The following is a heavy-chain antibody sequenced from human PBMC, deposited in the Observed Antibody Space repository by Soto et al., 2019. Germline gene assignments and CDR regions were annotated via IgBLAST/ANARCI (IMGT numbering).Heavy chain of an antibody. V-gene: IGHV3-64D*06. J-gene: IGHJ6*02. CDR3: AAAKLLAFEF. CDR2: ISNPGDTT. Sequence: GGSLRPSCSTFGFTFSVSKMPWVRKAIGNGLEYVTRISNPGDTTDYAAAVKGRFTISIDKTKNTLYFQMSNLCPEDTAVYYCAAAKLLAFEFWGQGTKVTVSS. D-gene: IGHD2-21*01. CDR1: GFTFSVSK.